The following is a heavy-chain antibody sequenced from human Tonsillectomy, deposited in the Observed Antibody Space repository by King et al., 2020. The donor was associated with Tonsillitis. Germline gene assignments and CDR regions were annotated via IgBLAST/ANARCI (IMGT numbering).Heavy chain of an antibody. CDR3: AREAGRPFDY. V-gene: IGHV3-33*08. CDR1: GFTFNNYG. J-gene: IGHJ4*02. Sequence: VQLVESGGGVVQPGRSLRLSCAASGFTFNNYGMHWVRQAPGKGLEWVAVIWYDGSNKYYADSVKCRFTISRDNSKNTLYLQMNSLRAEDTAVYYCAREAGRPFDYWGQGTLVTVSS. CDR2: IWYDGSNK. D-gene: IGHD6-19*01.